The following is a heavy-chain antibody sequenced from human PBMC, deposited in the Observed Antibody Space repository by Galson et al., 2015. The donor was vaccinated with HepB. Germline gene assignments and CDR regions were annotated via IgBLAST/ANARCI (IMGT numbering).Heavy chain of an antibody. Sequence: SLRLSCAASGFTFSNYRMNWVRQAPGKGLEWVSYISSSTSSTIGYAESVKGRFTISRDNAKNSLHLQMNSLRDEDTAVYYCARGRDGYKYDFDYWGQGILVTVSS. CDR1: GFTFSNYR. CDR2: ISSSTSSTI. D-gene: IGHD5-24*01. CDR3: ARGRDGYKYDFDY. J-gene: IGHJ4*02. V-gene: IGHV3-48*02.